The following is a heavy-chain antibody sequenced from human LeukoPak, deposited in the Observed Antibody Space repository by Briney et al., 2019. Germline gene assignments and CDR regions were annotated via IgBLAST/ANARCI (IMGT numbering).Heavy chain of an antibody. V-gene: IGHV3-7*01. Sequence: GGSLRLSCAASGFTTSSYWVSWIPQAPSKLLQRVANIKQDGSEKYYVYSAKGRFTISRDNAKNSLYLQMNSLRAEDTAVYFCTRVHSSSWAFDYWGQGTLVTVSS. CDR1: GFTTSSYW. J-gene: IGHJ4*02. D-gene: IGHD6-13*01. CDR3: TRVHSSSWAFDY. CDR2: IKQDGSEK.